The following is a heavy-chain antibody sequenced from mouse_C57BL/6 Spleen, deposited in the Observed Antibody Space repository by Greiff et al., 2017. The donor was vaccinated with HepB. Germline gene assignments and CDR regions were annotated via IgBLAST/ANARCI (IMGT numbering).Heavy chain of an antibody. Sequence: QVQLQQSGPELVKPGASVKISCKASGYAFSSSWMNWVKQRPGKGLEWIGRIYPGDGDTNYNGKFKGKATLTADKSSSTAYMQLSSLTSEDSAVYFCAREFKVYDYDEGYAMDYWGQGTSVTVSS. V-gene: IGHV1-82*01. J-gene: IGHJ4*01. CDR3: AREFKVYDYDEGYAMDY. CDR2: IYPGDGDT. CDR1: GYAFSSSW. D-gene: IGHD2-4*01.